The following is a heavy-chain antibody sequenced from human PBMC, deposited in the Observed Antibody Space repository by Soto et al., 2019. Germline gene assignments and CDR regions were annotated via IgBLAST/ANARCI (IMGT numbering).Heavy chain of an antibody. CDR3: ARDHGELGYCSGGSCRHYYYYGMDV. Sequence: ASVKVSCKASGYTLTSYYMHRVRQAPGQGLEWMGIINPSGGSTSYAQKFQGRVIMTRDTSTSTVYMELSSLRSEDTAVYYCARDHGELGYCSGGSCRHYYYYGMDVWGQGTTVTVSS. CDR2: INPSGGST. J-gene: IGHJ6*02. V-gene: IGHV1-46*01. D-gene: IGHD2-15*01. CDR1: GYTLTSYY.